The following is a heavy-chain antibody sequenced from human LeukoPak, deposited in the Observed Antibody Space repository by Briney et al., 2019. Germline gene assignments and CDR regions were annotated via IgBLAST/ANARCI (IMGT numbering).Heavy chain of an antibody. CDR3: ARAGQFISARPITFDY. J-gene: IGHJ4*03. Sequence: SETLSLTCTVSGGSISNYYWCWIRQPPGKGLEWIGYIYYSGSTNSNPSLKGRVTISLDTSKNQFSLKLSSVTAADTAVYYCARAGQFISARPITFDYWGQGTLVTVS. CDR2: IYYSGST. CDR1: GGSISNYY. D-gene: IGHD6-6*01. V-gene: IGHV4-59*01.